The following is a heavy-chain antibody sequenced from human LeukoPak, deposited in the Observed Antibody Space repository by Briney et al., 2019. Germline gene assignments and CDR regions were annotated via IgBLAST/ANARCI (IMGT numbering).Heavy chain of an antibody. CDR2: VDNGGGST. CDR1: GFTFSSYA. Sequence: GGSLRLSCAASGFTFSSYAMTWVRQAPGKGLEWVSTVDNGGGSTYYAGSVKGRFTISRDNSNNTLYLQMNSLSAEDTAVYYCARDGGYTSSWYLDWFDPWGQGTLVTVSS. CDR3: ARDGGYTSSWYLDWFDP. J-gene: IGHJ5*02. D-gene: IGHD6-13*01. V-gene: IGHV3-23*01.